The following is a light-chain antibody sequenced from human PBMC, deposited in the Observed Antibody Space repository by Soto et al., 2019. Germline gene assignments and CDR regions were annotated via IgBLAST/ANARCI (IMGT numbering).Light chain of an antibody. CDR1: SSDVGYYNY. CDR3: SSYAGSNNWV. CDR2: EVS. V-gene: IGLV2-8*01. Sequence: QSVLTQPPSASGSPGQSVTISFTGTSSDVGYYNYVSWYQQHPGKAPKLMIYEVSKRPSGVPDRCSGFKSGNTASLTVSGLQAEDEADYYCSSYAGSNNWVFGGGTKVTVL. J-gene: IGLJ3*02.